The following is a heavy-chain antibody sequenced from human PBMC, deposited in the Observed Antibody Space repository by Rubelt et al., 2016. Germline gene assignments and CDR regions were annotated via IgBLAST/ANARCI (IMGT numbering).Heavy chain of an antibody. CDR3: AREAHSGRYPLIDY. D-gene: IGHD1-26*01. Sequence: QVQLVQSGAEVMKPGASVKVSCKASGYTFTTYGINWVRQAPGQGLEGMGWISAYNGNTNPAQQLQGRFTMTPDTATSTAYMELRSLRSGDTAVYYCAREAHSGRYPLIDYWGQGTLVTVSS. CDR2: ISAYNGNT. J-gene: IGHJ4*02. CDR1: GYTFTTYG. V-gene: IGHV1-18*01.